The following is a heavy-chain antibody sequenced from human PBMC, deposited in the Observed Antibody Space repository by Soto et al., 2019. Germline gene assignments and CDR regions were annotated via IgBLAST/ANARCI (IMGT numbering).Heavy chain of an antibody. CDR3: ARFPRTRHDYGGVDSYSQMAS. D-gene: IGHD2-21*02. V-gene: IGHV1-18*01. CDR1: GYTFTSYG. CDR2: ISAYNGNT. J-gene: IGHJ4*02. Sequence: QVQLVQSGAEVKKPGASVKVSCKASGYTFTSYGISWVRQAPGQGLEWMGWISAYNGNTNYAQKLQGRVTMTTDTSPSTAYRGRRGRGSEDRAGYSCARFPRTRHDYGGVDSYSQMASGGQGTLVTVSS.